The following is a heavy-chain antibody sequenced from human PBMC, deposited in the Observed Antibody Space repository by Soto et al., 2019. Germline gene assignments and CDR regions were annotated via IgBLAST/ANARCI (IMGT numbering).Heavy chain of an antibody. V-gene: IGHV3-7*03. J-gene: IGHJ3*02. Sequence: GVSLRLSCAASGFTFSSYWMSWVRQAPGKGLEWVANINQDGSEKYYVDSVKGRFTISRDNAKNSLYLQMNSLRAEDTAVYYCATDGAYCTNGVCYAFDIWGKGTMVTVSS. CDR2: INQDGSEK. CDR1: GFTFSSYW. D-gene: IGHD2-8*01. CDR3: ATDGAYCTNGVCYAFDI.